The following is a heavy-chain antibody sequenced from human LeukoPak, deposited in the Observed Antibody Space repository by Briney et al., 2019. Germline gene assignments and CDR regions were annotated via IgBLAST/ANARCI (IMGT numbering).Heavy chain of an antibody. Sequence: ASVEVSCKASGYTFTSYGISWVRQAPGQGLEGMGWISAYNGNTNYAQKLQGRVTMTTDTSTSTAYMELRSLRSDDTAVYYCARDLYSYGLFYYYYYGMDVWGQGTTVTVSS. CDR2: ISAYNGNT. D-gene: IGHD5-18*01. V-gene: IGHV1-18*01. J-gene: IGHJ6*02. CDR3: ARDLYSYGLFYYYYYGMDV. CDR1: GYTFTSYG.